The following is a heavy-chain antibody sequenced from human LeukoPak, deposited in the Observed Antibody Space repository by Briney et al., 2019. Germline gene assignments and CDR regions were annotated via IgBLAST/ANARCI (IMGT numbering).Heavy chain of an antibody. CDR3: ARHSHGYGLNY. V-gene: IGHV4-39*01. Sequence: SETLSLTCTVSGGSISSSPYYWGWIRQPPGKGLEWIGSIYYSGTTHYNPSLESRVTISVDTSKNQFSLKLSSVTAADTAVYYCARHSHGYGLNYWGQGTLVTVSS. CDR1: GGSISSSPYY. D-gene: IGHD5-12*01. CDR2: IYYSGTT. J-gene: IGHJ4*02.